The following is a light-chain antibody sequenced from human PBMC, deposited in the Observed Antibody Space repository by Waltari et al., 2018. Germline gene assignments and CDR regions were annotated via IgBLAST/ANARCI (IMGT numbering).Light chain of an antibody. CDR1: QTVRSF. CDR2: DAS. J-gene: IGKJ2*01. V-gene: IGKV3-11*01. Sequence: EIVFTQSPATLSLSPGERATLSCKASQTVRSFLAWYQQKHGQAPRLLIFDASSRAPGIPAKFRGTGSGTDFTLTVSNLEPEDFAVYYCLQRSNWPYTFGQGTRVEIK. CDR3: LQRSNWPYT.